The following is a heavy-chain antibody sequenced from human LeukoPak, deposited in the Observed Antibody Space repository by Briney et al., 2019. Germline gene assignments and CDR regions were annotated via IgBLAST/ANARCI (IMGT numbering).Heavy chain of an antibody. D-gene: IGHD2-8*01. CDR1: GFMFSDYF. J-gene: IGHJ4*02. CDR2: ISSNSKYT. CDR3: ARDNGNKYYLDL. V-gene: IGHV3-11*05. Sequence: GGSLRLSCAASGFMFSDYFMSWIRQAPGKELEWISYISSNSKYTKYADSVKGRFTISRDNAKKSLYLQMNSLRAEDTAVYYCARDNGNKYYLDLWARGTVLTVSS.